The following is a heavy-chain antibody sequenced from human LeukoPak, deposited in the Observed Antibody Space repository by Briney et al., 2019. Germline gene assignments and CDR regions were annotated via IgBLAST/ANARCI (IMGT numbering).Heavy chain of an antibody. CDR2: YNPNSGGT. V-gene: IGHV1-2*02. CDR1: RDTFTGYY. Sequence: ASVKVSCEASRDTFTGYYMHWVRQAPGQGLEWMGWYNPNSGGTNYAQKFQGRVTMTRDTSISTAYMELSRLRSDDTAVYYCASISDLDYWGQGTLVTVSS. CDR3: ASISDLDY. J-gene: IGHJ4*02.